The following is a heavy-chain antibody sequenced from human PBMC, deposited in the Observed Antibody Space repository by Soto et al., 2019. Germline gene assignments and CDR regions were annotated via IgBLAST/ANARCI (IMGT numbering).Heavy chain of an antibody. CDR2: MRADTGDT. V-gene: IGHV1-8*01. Sequence: QVQLVQSGAEVKKPGASVKVSCKASGDTFSNFDINWVRQATGQGPDWMGWMRADTGDTGHAQKFQGRISMTRDISTSTLYMERSSLRAEVTAVCYWARYNYGQGFQSWGQGTLVIVSS. CDR1: GDTFSNFD. D-gene: IGHD5-18*01. J-gene: IGHJ5*02. CDR3: ARYNYGQGFQS.